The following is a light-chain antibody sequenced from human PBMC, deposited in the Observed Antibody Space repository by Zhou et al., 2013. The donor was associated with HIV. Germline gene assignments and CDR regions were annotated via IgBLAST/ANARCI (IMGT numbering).Light chain of an antibody. CDR1: QSVNSNY. V-gene: IGKV3D-20*02. Sequence: EIVLTQSPGTLSLSPGERATLSCRASQSVNSNYLAWYQQKPGQAPRLLIYDASDRATGIPARFSGSGSGTDFTLTISSLEPEDFAVYYCQQRSNWPNTFGQGTKLEIK. CDR3: QQRSNWPNT. J-gene: IGKJ2*01. CDR2: DAS.